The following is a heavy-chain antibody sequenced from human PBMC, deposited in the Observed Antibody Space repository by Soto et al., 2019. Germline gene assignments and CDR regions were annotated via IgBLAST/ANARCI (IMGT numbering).Heavy chain of an antibody. CDR1: GFTVSRNY. CDR2: IYSGGST. CDR3: ARSGSFLGPVDY. J-gene: IGHJ4*02. D-gene: IGHD1-26*01. V-gene: IGHV3-53*01. Sequence: LRLSCAASGFTVSRNYMNWVRQAPGKGLEWVSVIYSGGSTYYADSVKGRFTISRDNSKNTLYLQMNSLGAEDTAVYYCARSGSFLGPVDYWGQGTLVTVSS.